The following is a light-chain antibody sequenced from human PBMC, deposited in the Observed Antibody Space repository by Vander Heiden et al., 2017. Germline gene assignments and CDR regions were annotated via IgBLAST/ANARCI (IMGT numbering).Light chain of an antibody. J-gene: IGKJ5*01. Sequence: DIQMTQSPSSLSSSVGDRVTIPCRASQDIGHYLAWFQKKPGKAPKSLIYGATSVQRGVPSKFNGSGSGSEFTLTISSLQPEDFATYYCQQYDRYPLTFGQGTRLEIK. CDR2: GAT. CDR1: QDIGHY. V-gene: IGKV1-16*02. CDR3: QQYDRYPLT.